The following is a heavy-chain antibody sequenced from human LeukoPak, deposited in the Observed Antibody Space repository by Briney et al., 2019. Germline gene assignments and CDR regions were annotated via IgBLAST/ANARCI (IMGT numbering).Heavy chain of an antibody. Sequence: SETLSLTCAVYGGSFSGYYWSWIRQPPGKGLEWIGEINHSGSTNYNPSLKSRVTISVDTSKNHFSLKLNSVTAADTALYYCARPGYCSSASCGPLDYWGQGTLVTVSS. CDR2: INHSGST. D-gene: IGHD2-2*01. CDR3: ARPGYCSSASCGPLDY. CDR1: GGSFSGYY. V-gene: IGHV4-34*01. J-gene: IGHJ4*02.